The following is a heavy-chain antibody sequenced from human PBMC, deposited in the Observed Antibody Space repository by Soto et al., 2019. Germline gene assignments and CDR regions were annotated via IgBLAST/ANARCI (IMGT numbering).Heavy chain of an antibody. CDR3: ARDNYYGSDPNY. CDR2: IIPIFGTA. D-gene: IGHD3-10*01. J-gene: IGHJ4*02. V-gene: IGHV1-69*13. CDR1: GGTFSSYA. Sequence: SVKVSCKASGGTFSSYAISWVRQAPGQGLEWMGGIIPIFGTANYAQKFQGRVTITADESTSTAYMELSSLRSEDTAVYYCARDNYYGSDPNYWGQGTLVTVSS.